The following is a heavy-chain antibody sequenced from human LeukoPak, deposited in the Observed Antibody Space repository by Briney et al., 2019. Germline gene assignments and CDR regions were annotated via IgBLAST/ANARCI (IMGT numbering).Heavy chain of an antibody. V-gene: IGHV1-2*02. Sequence: ASVKVSCKASGNTFTGQDMHWVRQAPGQGLEWMGWINPNTGDTNYAQKFQGRVTTTRDTTISTAYMELSRLTSDDTAVYYCASYPRYSSSPPFDYWGQGTLVTVSS. CDR3: ASYPRYSSSPPFDY. D-gene: IGHD6-19*01. CDR1: GNTFTGQD. J-gene: IGHJ4*02. CDR2: INPNTGDT.